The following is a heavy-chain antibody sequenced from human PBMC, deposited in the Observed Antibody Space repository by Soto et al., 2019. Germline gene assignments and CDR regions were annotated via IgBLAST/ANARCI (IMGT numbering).Heavy chain of an antibody. V-gene: IGHV2-5*02. Sequence: QITLKESGPTLVKPTQTLTLTCTFSGFSLSTSGVGVGWIRQPPGKALEWLALIYWDDDKRYSPSLKSRLTITKDTSKNQVVLTMINMDPVDTATYYCAHSRVFGVVIRYNWFDPWGQGALVTVSS. D-gene: IGHD3-3*01. CDR3: AHSRVFGVVIRYNWFDP. CDR1: GFSLSTSGVG. CDR2: IYWDDDK. J-gene: IGHJ5*02.